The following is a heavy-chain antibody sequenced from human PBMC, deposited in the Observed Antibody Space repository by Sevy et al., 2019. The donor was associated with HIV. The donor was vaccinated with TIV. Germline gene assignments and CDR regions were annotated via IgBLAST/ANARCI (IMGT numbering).Heavy chain of an antibody. CDR2: ISYHGRNK. CDR3: AKDFTGYNGMDV. V-gene: IGHV3-30*18. Sequence: GESLKISCVASGFTFSTHGMHWVRQAPGKGLEWVAVISYHGRNKFYGDSVEGRFTISRDNSKKTLYLQMNSLRTEDTAVYYCAKDFTGYNGMDVWGQGTMVTVSS. D-gene: IGHD3-9*01. CDR1: GFTFSTHG. J-gene: IGHJ6*02.